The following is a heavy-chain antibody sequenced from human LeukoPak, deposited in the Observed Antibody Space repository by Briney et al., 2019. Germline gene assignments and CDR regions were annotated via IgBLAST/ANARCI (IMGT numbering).Heavy chain of an antibody. CDR2: IKHIGPTT. CDR1: GFTFNDYY. V-gene: IGHV3-11*04. J-gene: IGHJ3*02. D-gene: IGHD3-10*01. CDR3: AKDGWFGEPIDAFDI. Sequence: GGSLRLSCAASGFTFNDYYMTWIRQAPGKGLEWVSTIKHIGPTTYYADSVKGRFTISRDNSKNTLYLQMNSLRAEDTAVYYCAKDGWFGEPIDAFDIRGQGTMVTVSS.